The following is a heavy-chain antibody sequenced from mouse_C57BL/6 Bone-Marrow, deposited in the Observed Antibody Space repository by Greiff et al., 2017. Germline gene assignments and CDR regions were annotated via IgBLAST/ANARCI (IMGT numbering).Heavy chain of an antibody. CDR1: GYTFTSYW. CDR3: AYSNCYYAMDY. J-gene: IGHJ4*01. Sequence: QVQLQQPGAELVKPGASVKMSCKASGYTFTSYWITWVKQRPGQGLEWIGDIYPGSGSTNYNEKFKSKATLTVDTSSSTAYMQLSSLTSEGSAVYYCAYSNCYYAMDYWGQGTSVTVSS. D-gene: IGHD2-5*01. CDR2: IYPGSGST. V-gene: IGHV1-55*01.